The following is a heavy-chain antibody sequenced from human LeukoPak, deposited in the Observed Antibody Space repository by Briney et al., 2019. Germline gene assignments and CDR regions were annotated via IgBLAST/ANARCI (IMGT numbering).Heavy chain of an antibody. CDR1: GFTFSSYG. CDR2: ISYDGSSK. J-gene: IGHJ6*02. D-gene: IGHD1-26*01. CDR3: AKDLFGVGATGMDV. Sequence: GVLRLSCAASGFTFSSYGMHWVRQAPGKGLEWVAVISYDGSSKYYADSVKGRFTISRDNSKNTLYLQMNSLRAEDTAVYYCAKDLFGVGATGMDVWGQGTTVTVSS. V-gene: IGHV3-30*18.